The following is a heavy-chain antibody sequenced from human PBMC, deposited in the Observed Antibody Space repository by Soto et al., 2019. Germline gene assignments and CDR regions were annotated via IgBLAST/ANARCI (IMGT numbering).Heavy chain of an antibody. CDR1: GYTFTSYA. J-gene: IGHJ5*02. Sequence: ASVKVSCKASGYTFTSYAMHWVRQAPGQRLEWMGWINAGNGNTKYSQKFQGRVTITRDTSASTAYMELSSLRAEDTAVYYCARDLGIAAAGTRWFDPWGQGTLVTVSS. V-gene: IGHV1-3*01. D-gene: IGHD6-13*01. CDR2: INAGNGNT. CDR3: ARDLGIAAAGTRWFDP.